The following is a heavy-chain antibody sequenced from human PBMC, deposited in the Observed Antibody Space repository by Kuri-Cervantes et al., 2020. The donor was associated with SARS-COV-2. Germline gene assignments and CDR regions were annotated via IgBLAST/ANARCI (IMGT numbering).Heavy chain of an antibody. CDR3: ARGGSWNYYYYMDV. Sequence: GESLKISCAASGFTFSSYDMHWVRQATGKGLEWVSAIGTAGDTYYPGSVKGRFTISRENAKNSLYLQMNSLRAGDTAVYYCARGGSWNYYYYMDVWGKGTTVTVSS. CDR2: IGTAGDT. CDR1: GFTFSSYD. D-gene: IGHD1-1*01. J-gene: IGHJ6*03. V-gene: IGHV3-13*01.